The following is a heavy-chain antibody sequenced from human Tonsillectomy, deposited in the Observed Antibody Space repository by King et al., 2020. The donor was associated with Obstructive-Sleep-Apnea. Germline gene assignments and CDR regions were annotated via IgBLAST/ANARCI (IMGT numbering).Heavy chain of an antibody. CDR2: ISYDGGKK. CDR3: ARSLYDSTGYYWVFDY. Sequence: VQLVESGGGVARPGRSLRLSCAASRFTFNAYTMHWVRQAPGKGLEWVAIISYDGGKKQYADSVKGRFTISRDNSKNTLFLQMNSLRAEDMGVYYCARSLYDSTGYYWVFDYWGQGTLVTVSS. D-gene: IGHD3-22*01. CDR1: RFTFNAYT. V-gene: IGHV3-30*04. J-gene: IGHJ4*02.